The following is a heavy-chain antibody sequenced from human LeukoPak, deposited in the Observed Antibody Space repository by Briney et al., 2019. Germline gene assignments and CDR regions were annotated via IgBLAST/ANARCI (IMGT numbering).Heavy chain of an antibody. CDR2: VTSDGGST. J-gene: IGHJ4*02. CDR1: GFTFASHG. V-gene: IGHV3-64*01. Sequence: TGGSLRLSCAASGFTFASHGLHWVRQAPGKGLEFVSGVTSDGGSTYYANSVNGRFTISRDNSKNTLFLQMGSLRAEDMAVYYCARDRYSGYDSGADYWGQGTLVTVSS. D-gene: IGHD5-12*01. CDR3: ARDRYSGYDSGADY.